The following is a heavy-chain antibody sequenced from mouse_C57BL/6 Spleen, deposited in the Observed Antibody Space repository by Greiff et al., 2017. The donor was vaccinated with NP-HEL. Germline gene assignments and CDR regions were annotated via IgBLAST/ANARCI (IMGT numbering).Heavy chain of an antibody. J-gene: IGHJ2*01. CDR1: GYAFSSSW. V-gene: IGHV1-82*01. CDR2: IYPGDGDT. D-gene: IGHD1-1*01. CDR3: ARSESTVFDY. Sequence: VQLQQSGPELVKPGASVKISCKASGYAFSSSWMNWVKQRPGKGLEWIGRIYPGDGDTNYNGKFKGKATLTADKSSSTAYMQLSSLTSEDSAVYFCARSESTVFDYWGQGTTLTVSS.